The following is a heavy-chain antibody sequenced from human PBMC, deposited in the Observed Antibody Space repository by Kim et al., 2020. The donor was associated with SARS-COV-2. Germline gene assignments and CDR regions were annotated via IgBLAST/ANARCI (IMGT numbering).Heavy chain of an antibody. J-gene: IGHJ4*02. CDR1: GYSFTNFW. CDR2: IYPGDSNT. Sequence: GESLKISCKASGYSFTNFWIGWVRQMPGKGLEWMGIIYPGDSNTRYSPSFQGQVTISADTSINTASLYWSSLKASDTAMYYFVRRLYCAGGACYWGPFDYWGQGTLVTVSS. V-gene: IGHV5-51*01. D-gene: IGHD2-8*02. CDR3: VRRLYCAGGACYWGPFDY.